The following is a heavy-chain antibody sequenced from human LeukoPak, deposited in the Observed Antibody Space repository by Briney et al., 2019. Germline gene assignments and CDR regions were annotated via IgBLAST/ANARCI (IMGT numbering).Heavy chain of an antibody. CDR1: GDSMNKFY. V-gene: IGHV4-4*07. J-gene: IGHJ4*02. Sequence: SETLSLTCTVSGDSMNKFYWTWIRQSAGKGLEWIGRVHLSGSTNYSPSLRSRVAISLDRSRNQFSLKLTSVTAADTAVYYCARNDSARDDSGAYHYWGQGTLVTVSS. D-gene: IGHD3-22*01. CDR3: ARNDSARDDSGAYHY. CDR2: VHLSGST.